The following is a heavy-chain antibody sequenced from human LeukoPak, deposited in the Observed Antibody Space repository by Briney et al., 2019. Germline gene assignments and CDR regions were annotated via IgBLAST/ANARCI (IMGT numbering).Heavy chain of an antibody. CDR3: TRPRHPDYYDSSGIDY. J-gene: IGHJ4*02. CDR1: GFTFSGSA. D-gene: IGHD3-22*01. V-gene: IGHV3-73*01. Sequence: GGSLRLSCAASGFTFSGSAMHWVRQASGKGLEWVGRIRSKANSYATAYAAPVKGRFTISRDDSKNTAYLQMNSLKTEDTAVYYCTRPRHPDYYDSSGIDYWGQGTLVSVSS. CDR2: IRSKANSYAT.